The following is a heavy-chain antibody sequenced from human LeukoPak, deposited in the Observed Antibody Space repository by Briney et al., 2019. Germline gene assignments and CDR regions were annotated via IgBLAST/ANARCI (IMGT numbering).Heavy chain of an antibody. CDR1: GFTFSSYG. V-gene: IGHV3-33*01. J-gene: IGHJ4*02. Sequence: GGSLRLSCVASGFTFSSYGMHWVRQAPGKGLEWLAVIWYDGSNEYYADSVKGRFTISRDNSKNTVYLQMNSLRAEDTAVYYCARVVGVVPVATLDYWGQGTLVTVSS. CDR3: ARVVGVVPVATLDY. CDR2: IWYDGSNE. D-gene: IGHD2-2*01.